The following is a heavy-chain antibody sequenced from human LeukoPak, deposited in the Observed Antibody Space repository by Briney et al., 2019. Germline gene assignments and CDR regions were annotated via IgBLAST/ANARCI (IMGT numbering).Heavy chain of an antibody. D-gene: IGHD5-12*01. CDR2: ISYDGSNK. J-gene: IGHJ4*02. V-gene: IGHV3-30*04. CDR1: GFTFSSYA. Sequence: PGRSLRLSCAASGFTFSSYAMHWARQAPGKGLEWVAVISYDGSNKYYADSVKGRFTISRDNSKNTLYLQMNSLRAEDTAVYYCARDRSRSVATIPTADYWGQGTLVTVSS. CDR3: ARDRSRSVATIPTADY.